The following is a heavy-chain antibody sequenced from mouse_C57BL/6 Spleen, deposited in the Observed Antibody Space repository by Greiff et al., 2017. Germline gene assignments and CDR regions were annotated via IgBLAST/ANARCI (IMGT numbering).Heavy chain of an antibody. CDR2: IYPSDSET. CDR1: GYTFTSYW. D-gene: IGHD1-1*01. J-gene: IGHJ4*01. CDR3: ARFYYSGAMDY. V-gene: IGHV1-61*01. Sequence: VQLQQPGAELVRPGSSVKLSCKASGYTFTSYWMDWVKQRPGQGLEWIGNIYPSDSETHYNQKFKDKAKLTVDKSSSTAYMQLSSLTSEDSAVYYCARFYYSGAMDYWGQGTSVTVSS.